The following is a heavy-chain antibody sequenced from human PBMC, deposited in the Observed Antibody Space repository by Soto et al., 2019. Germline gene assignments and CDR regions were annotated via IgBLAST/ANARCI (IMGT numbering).Heavy chain of an antibody. J-gene: IGHJ4*02. CDR1: GFIFTSYA. D-gene: IGHD3-9*01. Sequence: GGSLRLSCEASGFIFTSYAMHWVRQAPGKGLEWVAVIWYDGSNKYYADSVKGRFTISRDNSKNTLYLQMDSLRAEDTAVYFCARVGGFYDILTGPFDYWGQGTLVTVSS. CDR2: IWYDGSNK. CDR3: ARVGGFYDILTGPFDY. V-gene: IGHV3-33*01.